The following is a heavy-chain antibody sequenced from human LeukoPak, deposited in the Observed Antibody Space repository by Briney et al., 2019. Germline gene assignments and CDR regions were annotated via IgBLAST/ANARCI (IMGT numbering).Heavy chain of an antibody. D-gene: IGHD3-22*01. CDR1: SGSISSYY. V-gene: IGHV4-59*01. Sequence: PPETLSLTCTVSSGSISSYYWSWIRQPPGKGLEWIGYIYYSGSTNYNPSLKSRVTISVDTSKNQFSLKLSSVTAADTAVYYCARDPQHYYDSSGYYNDAFDIWGQGTMVTVSS. CDR2: IYYSGST. CDR3: ARDPQHYYDSSGYYNDAFDI. J-gene: IGHJ3*02.